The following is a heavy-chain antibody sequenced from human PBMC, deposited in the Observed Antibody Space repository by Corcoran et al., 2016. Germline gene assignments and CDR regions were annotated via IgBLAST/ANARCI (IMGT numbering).Heavy chain of an antibody. CDR2: ISSSSNTI. V-gene: IGHV3-48*04. Sequence: EVQLVESGGGLVQPGGSLRLSCAASGFTFSSYSMNWVRQAPGKGLEWVSYISSSSNTIYYADSVKGQFTISRDNAKNSLYLQMNSLRAEDTAVYYCARFYFYDSSPWGQGTLVTVSS. J-gene: IGHJ5*02. CDR1: GFTFSSYS. D-gene: IGHD3-22*01. CDR3: ARFYFYDSSP.